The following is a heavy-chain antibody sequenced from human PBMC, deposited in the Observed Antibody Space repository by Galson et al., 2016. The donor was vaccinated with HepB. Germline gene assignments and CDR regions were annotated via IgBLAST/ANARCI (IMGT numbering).Heavy chain of an antibody. D-gene: IGHD3-10*01. CDR2: IKEDGSDK. V-gene: IGHV3-7*01. CDR3: ARGRGPTD. CDR1: GFSFSTSW. J-gene: IGHJ4*02. Sequence: SLRLSCAASGFSFSTSWMNWVRQAPGKGLEWVANIKEDGSDKNYVDSVKGRFTISRDNGENSLYLQMNSLRAEDTAVYYCARGRGPTDWGQGTLVTVSS.